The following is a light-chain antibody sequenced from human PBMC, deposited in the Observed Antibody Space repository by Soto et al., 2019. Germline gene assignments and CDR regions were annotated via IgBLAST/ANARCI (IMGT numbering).Light chain of an antibody. CDR1: SSNIGAGYD. V-gene: IGLV1-40*01. CDR3: QSYDSSLSAYV. CDR2: GNS. J-gene: IGLJ1*01. Sequence: QSVLTQPPSVSGAPGQRVTISCTGSSSNIGAGYDIHWYQQLPGTAPKLLTYGNSNRPSGVPDRLSGSKSGTSASLAITGLQAEDEADYYCQSYDSSLSAYVFGTGTKATVL.